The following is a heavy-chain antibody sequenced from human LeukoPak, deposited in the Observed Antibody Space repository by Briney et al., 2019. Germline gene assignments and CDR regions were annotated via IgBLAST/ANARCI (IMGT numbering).Heavy chain of an antibody. J-gene: IGHJ3*02. CDR1: GFTFSSHA. CDR2: ISNSGAST. CDR3: XXXXXXXRDAFDI. V-gene: IGHV3-23*01. Sequence: GGSLRLSCAASGFTFSSHAMAWVRQAPGKGLEWVSGISNSGASTYYIDSVRGRFVISRDNSKNTLYLQMNSLRAEDTAVYSCXXXXXXXRDAFDIWGQGTMXT.